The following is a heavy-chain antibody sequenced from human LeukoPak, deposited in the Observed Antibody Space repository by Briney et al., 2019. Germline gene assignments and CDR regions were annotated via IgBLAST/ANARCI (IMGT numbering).Heavy chain of an antibody. J-gene: IGHJ4*02. D-gene: IGHD6-19*01. CDR1: GFTFDDYA. V-gene: IGHV3-9*01. CDR2: ISWNSGSI. CDR3: AKGQRYSSGWYSGGFEY. Sequence: GRSLRLSCAASGFTFDDYAMHWVRQAPGKGLEWVSGISWNSGSIGYADSVKGRFTISRDNAKNSLYLQMNSLRAEDTALYYCAKGQRYSSGWYSGGFEYWGQGTLVTVSS.